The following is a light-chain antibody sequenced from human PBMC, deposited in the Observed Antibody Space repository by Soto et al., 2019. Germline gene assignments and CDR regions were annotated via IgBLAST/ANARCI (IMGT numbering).Light chain of an antibody. CDR2: GAS. CDR3: LGHSNWLNT. Sequence: EIVMTQYPATLSVSPGERNTLSCRASQSVSSNFASYQQKPAQAPRLLTYGASPKDTCIAARFSGIGSGTVFLRAISSLQSEDITVNYCLGHSNWLNTFGQGTKLYIK. CDR1: QSVSSN. J-gene: IGKJ2*01. V-gene: IGKV3-15*01.